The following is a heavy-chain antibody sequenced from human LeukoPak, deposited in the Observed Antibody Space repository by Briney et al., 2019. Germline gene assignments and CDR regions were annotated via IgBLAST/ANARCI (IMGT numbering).Heavy chain of an antibody. D-gene: IGHD6-19*01. CDR3: ARTTAWQWLVRESYYFDY. CDR2: IDPYNGET. Sequence: ASVKVSCKASGYSFTSFAISWVRQAPGQGLEWMGWIDPYNGETNYAQKLQGRVTMTTDTSTSTAYMELSSLRSEDTAVYYCARTTAWQWLVRESYYFDYWGQGTLVTVSS. CDR1: GYSFTSFA. J-gene: IGHJ4*02. V-gene: IGHV1-18*01.